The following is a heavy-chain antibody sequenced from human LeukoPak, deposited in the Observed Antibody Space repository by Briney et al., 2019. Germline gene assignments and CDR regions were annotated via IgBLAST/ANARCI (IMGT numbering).Heavy chain of an antibody. CDR3: ASTNYYDILTGYYYFDY. CDR1: GYTFTGYY. V-gene: IGHV1-2*02. Sequence: GASVKVSCKASGYTFTGYYMHWVRQAPGQGLEWMGWINPNSGGTNYAQKFQGRVTMTRDTSISTAYMELSRLRSDDTAVYYCASTNYYDILTGYYYFDYWGQGTLVTVSS. J-gene: IGHJ4*02. D-gene: IGHD3-9*01. CDR2: INPNSGGT.